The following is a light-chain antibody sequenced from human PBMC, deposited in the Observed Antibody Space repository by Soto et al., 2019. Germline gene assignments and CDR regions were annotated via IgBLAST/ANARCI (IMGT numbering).Light chain of an antibody. CDR2: SAS. CDR1: QSISRY. V-gene: IGKV1-39*01. Sequence: DIQMTQSPSSLSASVGDRVTVTCRAGQSISRYLNWYQQRPGQAPKLLIYSASTLPTGVPSRFRGRGSGTVFALTISGLQPEDFAIYYCQQSYSSPLTFGGGTKVDIK. CDR3: QQSYSSPLT. J-gene: IGKJ4*01.